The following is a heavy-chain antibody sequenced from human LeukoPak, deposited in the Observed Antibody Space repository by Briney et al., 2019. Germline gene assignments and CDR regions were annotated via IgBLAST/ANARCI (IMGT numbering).Heavy chain of an antibody. V-gene: IGHV3-30*02. CDR3: AKDLRGYCSSTSCSAFDY. CDR1: GFTFSSYG. CDR2: IRYDGSNK. D-gene: IGHD2-2*01. J-gene: IGHJ4*02. Sequence: PGGSLRLSCAASGFTFSSYGMHWVRQARGKGVEWVAFIRYDGSNKSYAGSVNDTLHTSRDNSKNTLYLQMNSLRAEDTAAYYCAKDLRGYCSSTSCSAFDYWRQGPLVTVSS.